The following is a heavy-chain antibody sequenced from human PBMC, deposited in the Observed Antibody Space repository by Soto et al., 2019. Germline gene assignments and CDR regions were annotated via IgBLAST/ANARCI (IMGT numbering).Heavy chain of an antibody. CDR2: INDRGSI. J-gene: IGHJ2*01. D-gene: IGHD3-9*01. CDR1: GGSFSGYY. V-gene: IGHV4-34*01. Sequence: QVQLQQWGAGPLRPLETLSLTCGVSGGSFSGYYWAWIRQSPGKGREWIGEINDRGSINYNPSRKSRVSISVDTSKNHYSLNLRSVTAADTAVYYCARESHDILTGPPWVWYFDLWGRGTLVTVSS. CDR3: ARESHDILTGPPWVWYFDL.